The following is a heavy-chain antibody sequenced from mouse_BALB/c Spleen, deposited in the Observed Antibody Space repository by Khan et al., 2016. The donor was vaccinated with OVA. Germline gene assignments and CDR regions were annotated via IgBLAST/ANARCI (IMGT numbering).Heavy chain of an antibody. CDR1: GDSITSGY. D-gene: IGHD2-14*01. CDR3: ARSTYRYAFAY. V-gene: IGHV3-8*02. Sequence: EVQLQESGPSLVKPSQTLSLTCSVTGDSITSGYWSWIRKFPGNKLEYMGYMIYTGYTDYNPSLKSRIAITRHTSKTPYYLQLNSVTAEDTATYYCARSTYRYAFAYWGQGTLVTVSA. J-gene: IGHJ3*01. CDR2: MIYTGYT.